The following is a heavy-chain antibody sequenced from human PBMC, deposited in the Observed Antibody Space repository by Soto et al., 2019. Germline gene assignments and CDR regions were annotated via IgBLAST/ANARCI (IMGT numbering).Heavy chain of an antibody. D-gene: IGHD2-2*02. Sequence: XSVKVSCKASGYPFTSYGIIWVRQAPGQGLEWMGWISAYNGNTNYAQKLQGRVTMTTDTSTSTAYMELRSLRSDDTAVYYCARDSPLGYCSSTSCYTYYYYYYGMDVWGQGTTVTVSS. J-gene: IGHJ6*02. V-gene: IGHV1-18*01. CDR2: ISAYNGNT. CDR3: ARDSPLGYCSSTSCYTYYYYYYGMDV. CDR1: GYPFTSYG.